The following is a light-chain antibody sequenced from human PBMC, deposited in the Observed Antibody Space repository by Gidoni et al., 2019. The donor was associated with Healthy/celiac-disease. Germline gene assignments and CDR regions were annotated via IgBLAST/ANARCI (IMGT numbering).Light chain of an antibody. CDR1: QSISSY. CDR3: QQSYSTPRT. Sequence: DIHMTQSPSSLSASVGDRVTITCRASQSISSYLNWYQQKPGKAPKLLIYAASSLQSGVQSRFSGSGSGTDFTLTISSLQPEDFATYYCQQSYSTPRTFXQXTKVEIK. CDR2: AAS. V-gene: IGKV1-39*01. J-gene: IGKJ1*01.